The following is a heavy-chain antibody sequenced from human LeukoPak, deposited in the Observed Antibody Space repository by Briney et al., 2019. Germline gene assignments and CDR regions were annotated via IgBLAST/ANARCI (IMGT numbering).Heavy chain of an antibody. D-gene: IGHD4-17*01. CDR2: MNPNSGNT. V-gene: IGHV1-8*01. CDR3: ASSGGDYVSFDY. Sequence: GASVKVFCKASGYTFTSYDINWARQATGQGLEWMGWMNPNSGNTGYAQKFQGRVTMTRNTSISTAYMELSSLRSEDTAVYYCASSGGDYVSFDYWGQGTLVTVSS. CDR1: GYTFTSYD. J-gene: IGHJ4*02.